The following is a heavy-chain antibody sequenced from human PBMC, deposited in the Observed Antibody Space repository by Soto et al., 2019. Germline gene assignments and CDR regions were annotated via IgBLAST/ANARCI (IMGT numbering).Heavy chain of an antibody. Sequence: PGGSLRLSCAASGFTFSSYSMNWVRQAPGKGLEGVSYISSSSSTIYYADSVKGRFTISRDNAKNSLYLQMNSLRAEDTAVYYCAREYCSSTSCLNWFDPWGQGTLVTVSS. D-gene: IGHD2-2*01. CDR2: ISSSSSTI. CDR1: GFTFSSYS. CDR3: AREYCSSTSCLNWFDP. J-gene: IGHJ5*02. V-gene: IGHV3-48*01.